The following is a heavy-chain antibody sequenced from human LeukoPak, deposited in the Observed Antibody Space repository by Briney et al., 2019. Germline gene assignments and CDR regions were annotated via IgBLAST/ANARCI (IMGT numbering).Heavy chain of an antibody. CDR2: INHSGST. V-gene: IGHV4-34*01. J-gene: IGHJ6*03. CDR1: GGSFSGYY. Sequence: PSETLSLTCAVYGGSFSGYYWSWLRQPPGKGLEWIGEINHSGSTNYNPSLKSRVTISVDTSKNQFSLKLSSVTAADTAVYYCARGRIAVAGWYYYYYMDVWGKGTTVTVSS. CDR3: ARGRIAVAGWYYYYYMDV. D-gene: IGHD6-19*01.